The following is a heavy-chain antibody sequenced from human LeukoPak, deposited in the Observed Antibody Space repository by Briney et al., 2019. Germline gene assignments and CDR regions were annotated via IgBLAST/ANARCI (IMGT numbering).Heavy chain of an antibody. CDR1: GFTFSSYG. D-gene: IGHD6-13*01. CDR3: TKDDYISSWYGWYFDY. Sequence: GGSLRVSCAASGFTFSSYGMHWVRQAPGKGLEWVAFIRYDGSNKYYADSVKGRLTISRDNSKNTLYLQMNSLGTEDTALYYCTKDDYISSWYGWYFDYLGQGTLVTVSS. CDR2: IRYDGSNK. J-gene: IGHJ4*02. V-gene: IGHV3-30*02.